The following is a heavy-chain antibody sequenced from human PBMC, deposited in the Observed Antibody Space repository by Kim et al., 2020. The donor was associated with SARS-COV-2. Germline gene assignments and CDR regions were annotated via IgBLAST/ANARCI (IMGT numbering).Heavy chain of an antibody. J-gene: IGHJ3*02. Sequence: GGSLRLSCAASGFTFSSYSMNWVRQAPGKGLEWVSSISSSSSYIYYADSVKGRCTISRDNAKNSLYLQMNSLGAEDTAVYYCARSLQPYCSSTSCSDAFDIWGQGTMVTVSS. D-gene: IGHD2-2*01. CDR2: ISSSSSYI. V-gene: IGHV3-21*01. CDR1: GFTFSSYS. CDR3: ARSLQPYCSSTSCSDAFDI.